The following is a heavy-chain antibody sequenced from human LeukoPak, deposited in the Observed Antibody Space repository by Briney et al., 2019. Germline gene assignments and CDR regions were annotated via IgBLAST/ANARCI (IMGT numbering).Heavy chain of an antibody. CDR1: GYSFTSYW. D-gene: IGHD2-8*01. CDR3: ARDLEGMVAPGFDY. Sequence: GESLKISCKGSGYSFTSYWIGWVRQMPGKGLEWMGIIYPGDSDTRYSPSFQGQVTISADKSISTAYLQWSRLRSDDTAVYYCARDLEGMVAPGFDYWGQGTLVTASS. CDR2: IYPGDSDT. V-gene: IGHV5-51*01. J-gene: IGHJ4*02.